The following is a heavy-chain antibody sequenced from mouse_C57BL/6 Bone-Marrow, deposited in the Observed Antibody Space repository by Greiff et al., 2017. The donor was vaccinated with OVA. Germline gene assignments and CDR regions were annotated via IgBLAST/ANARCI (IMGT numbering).Heavy chain of an antibody. V-gene: IGHV1-64*01. CDR3: ARAARVTGKKGN. J-gene: IGHJ2*01. CDR1: GYTFTSYW. D-gene: IGHD2-1*01. Sequence: VQLQQPGAALVKPGASVKLSCKASGYTFTSYWMHWVKQRPGHGLEWIGMIHPNSGSTNYNEKFKSKAPLTVDKSSSTAYMQRSSLTSEDSAGYYGARAARVTGKKGNWGQGTTLRVSS. CDR2: IHPNSGST.